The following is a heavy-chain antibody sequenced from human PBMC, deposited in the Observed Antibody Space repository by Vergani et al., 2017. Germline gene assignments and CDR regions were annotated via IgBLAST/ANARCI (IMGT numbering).Heavy chain of an antibody. D-gene: IGHD3-3*01. CDR3: AKETGFWSGSTWGYFDY. V-gene: IGHV3-23*01. CDR1: GFTFSSYA. CDR2: ISGSGGST. J-gene: IGHJ4*02. Sequence: EVQLLESGGGLVQPGGSLRLSCAASGFTFSSYAMSWVRQAPGEGLEWVSAISGSGGSTYYADSVKGRFTISRDNSKNTLYLQMNSLRAEDTAVYYCAKETGFWSGSTWGYFDYWGQGTLVTVSS.